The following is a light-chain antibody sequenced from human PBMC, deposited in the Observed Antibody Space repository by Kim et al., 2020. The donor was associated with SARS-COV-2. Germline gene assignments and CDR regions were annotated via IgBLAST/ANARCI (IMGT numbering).Light chain of an antibody. V-gene: IGLV3-25*03. CDR3: QTADSTGTPVV. Sequence: SYELTQPPSVSVSPGQTARITCSGDALPKQYAYWYQQKPGQAPVLVIYKDSERPSGIPERLSGSSSGTTVTLSITGVQAEDEADYYCQTADSTGTPVVFGGGTQLTVL. CDR1: ALPKQY. CDR2: KDS. J-gene: IGLJ2*01.